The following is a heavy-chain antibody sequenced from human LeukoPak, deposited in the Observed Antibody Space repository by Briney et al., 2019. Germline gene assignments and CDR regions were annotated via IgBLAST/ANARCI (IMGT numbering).Heavy chain of an antibody. CDR3: ARGWYYDSSGYNNPTYYYYYGMDV. D-gene: IGHD3-22*01. V-gene: IGHV4-31*03. J-gene: IGHJ6*02. CDR2: IYYSGST. Sequence: PSETLSLTCTVSGGSISSGGYYWSWIRQHPGKGLEWIGYIYYSGSTYYNPSLKSRVTISVDTSKNQFSLKLSSVTAADTAVYYCARGWYYDSSGYNNPTYYYYYGMDVWGQGTTVTVSS. CDR1: GGSISSGGYY.